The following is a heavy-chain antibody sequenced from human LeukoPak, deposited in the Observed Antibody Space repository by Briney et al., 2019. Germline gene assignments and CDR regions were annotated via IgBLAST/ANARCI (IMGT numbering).Heavy chain of an antibody. CDR1: GITFSSYA. CDR2: ISYDGSNK. Sequence: GGSLRLSCAASGITFSSYAMHWVRQAPGKGLEWVAVISYDGSNKYYADSVKGRFTISRDNSKNTLYLQMNSLRAEDTAVYYCARDKSYYDSSGYPDYWGQGTLVTVSS. CDR3: ARDKSYYDSSGYPDY. V-gene: IGHV3-30-3*01. J-gene: IGHJ4*02. D-gene: IGHD3-22*01.